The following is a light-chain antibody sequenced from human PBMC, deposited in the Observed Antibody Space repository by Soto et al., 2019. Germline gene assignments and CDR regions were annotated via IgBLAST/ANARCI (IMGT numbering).Light chain of an antibody. V-gene: IGKV3-20*01. CDR3: QQYGSSPLT. Sequence: EIVLTQSPGTLSLSPGERATLSCRASQSVSSSYLAWYQQKPGQAPRLLIYGASSRATGIPDRFSGSGSGTDFPITISRLEPEDFAVYYWQQYGSSPLTFGGGTKVEIK. CDR2: GAS. CDR1: QSVSSSY. J-gene: IGKJ4*01.